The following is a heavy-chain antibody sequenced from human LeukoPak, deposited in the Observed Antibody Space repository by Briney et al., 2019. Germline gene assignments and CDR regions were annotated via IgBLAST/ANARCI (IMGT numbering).Heavy chain of an antibody. CDR1: EGTFSSYA. CDR2: IIPIFGTA. V-gene: IGHV1-69*13. J-gene: IGHJ6*02. CDR3: ARGDVGATLDFYYFDMDV. Sequence: SVTVSCTASEGTFSSYAISWVRQAPGQGLEWMGGIIPIFGTANYAQKFQGRVTITADESTSTAYMELSSLRSEDTAVYYCARGDVGATLDFYYFDMDVWGRGTAVTVSS. D-gene: IGHD1-26*01.